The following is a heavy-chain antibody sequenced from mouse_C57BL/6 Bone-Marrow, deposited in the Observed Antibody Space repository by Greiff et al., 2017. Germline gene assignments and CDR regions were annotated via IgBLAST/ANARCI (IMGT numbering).Heavy chain of an antibody. CDR1: GYTFTDYY. CDR3: ARNWDYFDY. J-gene: IGHJ2*01. Sequence: EVQLQQSGPALVKPGASVKMSCKASGYTFTDYYMNWVKQSHGKSLEWIGVINPYNGGTSYNQKFKGKATLTVDKSSSTAYMELNSLTSEDSAVYYCARNWDYFDYWGQGTTLTVSS. D-gene: IGHD4-1*01. CDR2: INPYNGGT. V-gene: IGHV1-19*01.